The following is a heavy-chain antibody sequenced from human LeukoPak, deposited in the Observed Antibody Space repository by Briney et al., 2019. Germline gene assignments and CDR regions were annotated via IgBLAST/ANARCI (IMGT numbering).Heavy chain of an antibody. Sequence: AGGSLRLSCAASGFTFSDYYMSWIRQAPGKGLEWVSYISSSGSTKYYVDSVKGRFTISRDNAKNSLYLQMNSLRAEDTAVYYCARITANMNYYYYYGMDVWGQGTTVTVSS. CDR1: GFTFSDYY. D-gene: IGHD2-21*02. CDR2: ISSSGSTK. CDR3: ARITANMNYYYYYGMDV. J-gene: IGHJ6*02. V-gene: IGHV3-11*01.